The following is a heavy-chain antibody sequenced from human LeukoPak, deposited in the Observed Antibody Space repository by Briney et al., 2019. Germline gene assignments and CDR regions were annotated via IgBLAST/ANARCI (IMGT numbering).Heavy chain of an antibody. V-gene: IGHV4-39*01. D-gene: IGHD2-8*01. CDR2: IYYSGST. CDR3: ARHFKPMVYYYGMDV. J-gene: IGHJ6*02. Sequence: SETLSLTCTVSGGSISSSSYYWGWIRQPPGKGLEWIGSIYYSGSTYYNPSLKSRVTISVDTSKNQFSLKLSSVTAADTAVYYCARHFKPMVYYYGMDVWGQGTTVTVSS. CDR1: GGSISSSSYY.